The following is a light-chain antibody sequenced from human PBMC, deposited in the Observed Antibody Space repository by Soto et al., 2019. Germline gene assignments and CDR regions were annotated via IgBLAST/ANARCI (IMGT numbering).Light chain of an antibody. CDR3: SSYTDTRTWV. J-gene: IGLJ3*02. V-gene: IGLV1-44*01. CDR2: NNN. CDR1: TSNIGSNS. Sequence: QSVLTQPPSASGTPGQRVTISCSGSTSNIGSNSVNWYQQVPGTAPKLLIDNNNQRPSGVPDRLSASKSGTSASLAISGLQSEDEADYYCSSYTDTRTWVFGGGTKLTVL.